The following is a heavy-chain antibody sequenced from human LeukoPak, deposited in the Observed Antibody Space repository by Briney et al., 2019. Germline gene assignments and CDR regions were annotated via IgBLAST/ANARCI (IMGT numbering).Heavy chain of an antibody. V-gene: IGHV3-23*01. D-gene: IGHD3-9*01. CDR2: FSGSGDNT. CDR3: AKLYYDILTGYPYYFDY. J-gene: IGHJ4*02. Sequence: GGSLRLSCAASGFIFSNYAMSWVCQAPGKGLEWVSTFSGSGDNTYYADSVKGRFTISRDNSKNTLYLQMNSLRAEDTAIYYCAKLYYDILTGYPYYFDYWGQGTLVTVSS. CDR1: GFIFSNYA.